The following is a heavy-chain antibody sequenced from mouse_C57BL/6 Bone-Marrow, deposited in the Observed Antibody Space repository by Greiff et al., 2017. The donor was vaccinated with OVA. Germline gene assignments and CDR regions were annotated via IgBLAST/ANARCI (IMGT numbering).Heavy chain of an antibody. CDR1: GYTFTSYW. V-gene: IGHV1-53*01. D-gene: IGHD1-1*01. CDR2: INPSNGGT. Sequence: QVQLQQPGTELVKPGASVKLSCKASGYTFTSYWMHWVKQRPGQGLEWIGNINPSNGGTNYNEKFKSKATLTVDKSSSTAYMPLSSLTSEDSAVYYCARKTTVVAPYFDYWGKGTTLTVSS. J-gene: IGHJ2*01. CDR3: ARKTTVVAPYFDY.